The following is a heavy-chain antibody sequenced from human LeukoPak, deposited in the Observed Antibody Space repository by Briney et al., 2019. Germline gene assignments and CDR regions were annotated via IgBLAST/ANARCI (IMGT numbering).Heavy chain of an antibody. Sequence: WIRQTPGKGLEWVGFIRSKAYGGTTEYAASVKGRFTISRDDSKSIAYLQMNSLKTEDTAVYYCTRVWPPNDYVWGSYRYSLAFDIWGQGTMVTVSS. D-gene: IGHD3-16*02. J-gene: IGHJ3*02. CDR3: TRVWPPNDYVWGSYRYSLAFDI. CDR2: IRSKAYGGTT. V-gene: IGHV3-49*02.